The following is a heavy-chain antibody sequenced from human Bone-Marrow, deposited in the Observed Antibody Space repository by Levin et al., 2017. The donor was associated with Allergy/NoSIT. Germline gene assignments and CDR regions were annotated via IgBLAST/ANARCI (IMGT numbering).Heavy chain of an antibody. D-gene: IGHD3-10*01. Sequence: ASQTLSLTCAISGDSVSSNSAAWNWIRQSPSRGLEWLGRTYYRSKWYNDYAVSVKSRITINPDTSKNQFSLQLNSVTPEDTAVYYCARASGTMVRGVEKYYYGMDVWGQGTTVTVSS. CDR3: ARASGTMVRGVEKYYYGMDV. CDR2: TYYRSKWYN. CDR1: GDSVSSNSAA. J-gene: IGHJ6*02. V-gene: IGHV6-1*01.